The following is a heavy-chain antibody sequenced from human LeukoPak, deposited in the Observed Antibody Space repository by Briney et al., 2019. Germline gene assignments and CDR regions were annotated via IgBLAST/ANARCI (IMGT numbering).Heavy chain of an antibody. CDR2: INHSGST. Sequence: TSETLSLTCAVYGGSFSGYYWSWIRQPPEKGLEWIGEINHSGSTNYNPSLKSRVTISADTPKNQFSLKLSSVTAADTAVYYCARGPVWRRLLLSVSRRGGYFDYWGQGILVTVSS. CDR1: GGSFSGYY. CDR3: ARGPVWRRLLLSVSRRGGYFDY. V-gene: IGHV4-34*01. D-gene: IGHD2-15*01. J-gene: IGHJ4*02.